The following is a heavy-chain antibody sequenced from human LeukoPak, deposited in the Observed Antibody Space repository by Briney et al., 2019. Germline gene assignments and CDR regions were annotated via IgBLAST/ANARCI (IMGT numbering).Heavy chain of an antibody. CDR2: IHISGST. V-gene: IGHV4-4*07. Sequence: PSETLSLTCTVSGGSISDSLWSWIRQPAGRGLEWIGRIHISGSTNYNPSLTSRVTMSVDTSKNQASLKLSSVTAADTAVYYCARVVVAAQSLGFDPWGQGTLVTVSS. CDR1: GGSISDSL. CDR3: ARVVVAAQSLGFDP. D-gene: IGHD2-15*01. J-gene: IGHJ5*02.